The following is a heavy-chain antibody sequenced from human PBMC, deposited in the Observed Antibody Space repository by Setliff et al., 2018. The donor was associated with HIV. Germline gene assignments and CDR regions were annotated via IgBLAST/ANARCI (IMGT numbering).Heavy chain of an antibody. V-gene: IGHV3-9*01. J-gene: IGHJ4*02. D-gene: IGHD3-3*01. CDR2: INWSSDTI. CDR3: ARDLEWLLYDY. CDR1: GFNFDDYP. Sequence: GGSLRLSCAASGFNFDDYPMHWVRQAPGKGLEWVSSINWSSDTILYADSVKGRFTISRDNAKNTLYLQMNSLSAEDTAVYFCARDLEWLLYDYWGPGTLVTVSS.